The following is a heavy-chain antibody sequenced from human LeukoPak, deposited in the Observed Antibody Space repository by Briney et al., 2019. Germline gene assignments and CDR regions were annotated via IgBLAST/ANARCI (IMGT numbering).Heavy chain of an antibody. CDR3: ARDERYSGSYYANY. D-gene: IGHD1-26*01. J-gene: IGHJ4*02. CDR2: INPNSGGT. CDR1: GYTFTSYG. V-gene: IGHV1-2*02. Sequence: ASVKVSCKASGYTFTSYGISWVRQAPGQGLEWMGWINPNSGGTNYAQKFQGRVTMTRDTSISTAYMELSRLRSDDTAVYYCARDERYSGSYYANYWGQGTLVTVSS.